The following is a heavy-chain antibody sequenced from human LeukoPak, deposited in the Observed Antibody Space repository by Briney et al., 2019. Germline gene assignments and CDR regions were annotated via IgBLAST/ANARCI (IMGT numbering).Heavy chain of an antibody. CDR2: ISAYNGNT. CDR3: ARESSSWYAASDFDI. J-gene: IGHJ3*02. D-gene: IGHD6-13*01. Sequence: GASVKVSCKASGYTFTSYGISWVRQAPGQGLEWMGRISAYNGNTNYAQKLQGRVTMTTDTSTSTAYMELRSLRSDDTAVYYCARESSSWYAASDFDIWGQGTMVTVSS. CDR1: GYTFTSYG. V-gene: IGHV1-18*01.